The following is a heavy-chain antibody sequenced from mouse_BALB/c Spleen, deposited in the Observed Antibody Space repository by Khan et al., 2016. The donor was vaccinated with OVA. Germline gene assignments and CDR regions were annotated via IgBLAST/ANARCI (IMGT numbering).Heavy chain of an antibody. Sequence: QVQLKESGPGLVAPSQSLSITCTVSGFSLTSYGVHWVRQPPGKGLEWLGVIWAGGSTNYNSALMSRLIISKDNSKGQAFLKMNGMQTDDTAMYYCARLEDIWGQGTTLTVSS. V-gene: IGHV2-9*02. CDR3: ARLEDI. CDR2: IWAGGST. J-gene: IGHJ2*01. D-gene: IGHD1-3*01. CDR1: GFSLTSYG.